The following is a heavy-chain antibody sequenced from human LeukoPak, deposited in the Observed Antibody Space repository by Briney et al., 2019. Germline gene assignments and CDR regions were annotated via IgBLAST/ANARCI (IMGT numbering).Heavy chain of an antibody. J-gene: IGHJ4*02. CDR2: ISWNSGSI. D-gene: IGHD6-19*01. CDR3: AKSDSSGWTSLNFDY. Sequence: GGSLRLSCAASGFTFDDYAMHWVRQAPGKGLEWVSGISWNSGSIGYADSVKGRFTISRDNARNSLYLQMNSLRAEDMALYYCAKSDSSGWTSLNFDYWGQGTLVTVSS. V-gene: IGHV3-9*03. CDR1: GFTFDDYA.